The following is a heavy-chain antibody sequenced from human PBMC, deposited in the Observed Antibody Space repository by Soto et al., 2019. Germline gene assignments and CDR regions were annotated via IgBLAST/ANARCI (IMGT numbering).Heavy chain of an antibody. D-gene: IGHD2-21*02. V-gene: IGHV4-31*03. CDR3: ARDPSGNSNDWYFDL. CDR1: GGSISSGGYY. Sequence: QVQLQESGPGLVKPSQTLSLTCTVSGGSISSGGYYWSWIRQHPGKGLEWIGYIYYSGITYYNPPPNSRVTISVDPSKTQFSPKLTSVTAADTAVYYFARDPSGNSNDWYFDLWGRGTLVTVSS. CDR2: IYYSGIT. J-gene: IGHJ2*01.